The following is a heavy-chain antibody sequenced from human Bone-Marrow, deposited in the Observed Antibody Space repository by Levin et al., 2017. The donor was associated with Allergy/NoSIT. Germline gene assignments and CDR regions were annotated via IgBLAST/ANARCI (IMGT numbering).Heavy chain of an antibody. CDR1: GFTFSTYA. J-gene: IGHJ4*02. CDR2: ISYDGTSK. D-gene: IGHD5-12*01. V-gene: IGHV3-30*18. Sequence: GESLKISCAASGFTFSTYAMHWVRQAPGKGLEWVALISYDGTSKYYADSVKGRFTISRDKSKNTLYLQMNSLRAEDTAVYYCAKPGRLSGYDLYHFDYWGQGTLVTVSS. CDR3: AKPGRLSGYDLYHFDY.